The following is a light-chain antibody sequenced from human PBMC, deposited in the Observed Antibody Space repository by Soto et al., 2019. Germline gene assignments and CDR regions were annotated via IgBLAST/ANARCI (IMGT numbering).Light chain of an antibody. CDR2: EVS. CDR3: SSFGGGNKVL. Sequence: QSALTQPPSASGSPGQSVTISCTGTSSEVGGYNFVSWYQQHPGKVPKTMIYEVSKRPSGVPDRFSGSKSGNTASLTVSGLQAEDEADYYCSSFGGGNKVLFGGGTKLTVL. J-gene: IGLJ3*02. CDR1: SSEVGGYNF. V-gene: IGLV2-8*01.